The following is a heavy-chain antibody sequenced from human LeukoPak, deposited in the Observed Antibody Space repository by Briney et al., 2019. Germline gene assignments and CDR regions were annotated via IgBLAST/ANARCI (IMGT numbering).Heavy chain of an antibody. V-gene: IGHV3-43*01. CDR3: ARVGTSRGIVVDPFDY. CDR1: GFTFDDYT. J-gene: IGHJ4*02. Sequence: GGSLRLSCAASGFTFDDYTMHWVRQAPGKGLEWVSLISWDGGSTYYADSVKGRFTISRGNAKNSLFLQMNSLRAEDTAVYYCARVGTSRGIVVDPFDYWGQGTLVTVSS. D-gene: IGHD3-22*01. CDR2: ISWDGGST.